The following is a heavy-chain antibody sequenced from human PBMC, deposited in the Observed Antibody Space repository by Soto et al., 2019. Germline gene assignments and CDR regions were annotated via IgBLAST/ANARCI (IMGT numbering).Heavy chain of an antibody. V-gene: IGHV4-39*01. CDR2: VHYYGST. J-gene: IGHJ4*02. CDR3: ARLPHHMARECYFDI. CDR1: GDSISSTNYY. Sequence: QLQLQESGPGLVKPSETLSLTYTVSGDSISSTNYYWGWIRQPPGKGLEWIGIVHYYGSTYYNPSLKSRLTISVDTSQVSLKLTSVTAADTALYYCARLPHHMARECYFDIWGPGTLVTVSS. D-gene: IGHD3-10*01.